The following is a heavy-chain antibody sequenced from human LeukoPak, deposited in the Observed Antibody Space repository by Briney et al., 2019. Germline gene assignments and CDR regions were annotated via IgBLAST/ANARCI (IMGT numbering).Heavy chain of an antibody. Sequence: PSETLSLTCSVSGGTISSSYWSWMRQPPGKGLEWIGYIHYSGTTKYNPSLQSRVTISVDTSKNQFSLNLRSVTAADAAVYYCARGYFDGSGYSNPFDYWGQGTLVTVSS. CDR1: GGTISSSY. V-gene: IGHV4-59*01. CDR2: IHYSGTT. J-gene: IGHJ4*02. CDR3: ARGYFDGSGYSNPFDY. D-gene: IGHD3-22*01.